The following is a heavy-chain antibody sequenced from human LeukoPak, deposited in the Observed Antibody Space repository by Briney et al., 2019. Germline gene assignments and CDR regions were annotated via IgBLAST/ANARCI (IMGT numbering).Heavy chain of an antibody. CDR1: GFTVITND. V-gene: IGHV3-53*01. CDR3: ARGVEPLAANTLAY. CDR2: LYSDGNT. J-gene: IGHJ4*02. D-gene: IGHD1-14*01. Sequence: GGSLRLSCAASGFTVITNDMTWVRQAPGKGLEWVSVLYSDGNTKYADSVKGRFTISRDSSKNTLYLEMNSLSPDDTAVYYCARGVEPLAANTLAYWGQGTLVTVSS.